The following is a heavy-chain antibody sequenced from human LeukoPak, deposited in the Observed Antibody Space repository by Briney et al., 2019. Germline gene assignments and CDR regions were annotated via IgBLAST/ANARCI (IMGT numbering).Heavy chain of an antibody. CDR3: ARLPDYGDAFDY. Sequence: SETLSLTCTVSGGSISGYYWSWIRQPPGKGLEWIGYIYYSGSTNYNPSLKSRVTISVDTSKNQFSLKLSSVTAADTAVYYCARLPDYGDAFDYWGQGTLVTVSS. CDR1: GGSISGYY. D-gene: IGHD4-17*01. J-gene: IGHJ4*02. V-gene: IGHV4-59*08. CDR2: IYYSGST.